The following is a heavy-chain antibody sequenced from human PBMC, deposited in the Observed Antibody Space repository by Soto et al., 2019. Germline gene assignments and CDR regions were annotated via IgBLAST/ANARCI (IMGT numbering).Heavy chain of an antibody. J-gene: IGHJ4*02. V-gene: IGHV2-5*02. CDR1: GFSLSTSEVA. Sequence: SGPTLVKPTQTLTLTCTFSGFSLSTSEVAVGWIRQPPGKALEWLALIYWDDDKRYSPPLNNRLTVTKDTSKNQVVLSMTNMDTVDTGTYFCARLIDLYVVFDYWGQGILVTVSS. CDR2: IYWDDDK. CDR3: ARLIDLYVVFDY. D-gene: IGHD3-16*01.